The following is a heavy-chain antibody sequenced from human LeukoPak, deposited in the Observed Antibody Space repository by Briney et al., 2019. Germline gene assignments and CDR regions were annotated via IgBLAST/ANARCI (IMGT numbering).Heavy chain of an antibody. CDR3: ARLAYGSDGGLLFDY. D-gene: IGHD3-10*01. J-gene: IGHJ4*02. V-gene: IGHV4-31*03. CDR2: VHNSRGT. CDR1: GGSITSDIFY. Sequence: SETLSLTCTVSGGSITSDIFYWNWIRQYPGKGLEWIGSVHNSRGTSYNPSLESRLTISVDTSENQFFLKMSSVTAADTAVYYCARLAYGSDGGLLFDYWGQGTLVTVSS.